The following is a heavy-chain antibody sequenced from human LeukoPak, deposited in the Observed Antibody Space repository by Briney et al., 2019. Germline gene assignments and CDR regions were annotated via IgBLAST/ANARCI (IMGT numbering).Heavy chain of an antibody. Sequence: KASETLSLTCAVYGGSFSGYYWSWIRQPPGKGLEWIGEIKHSGSTNYNPSLKSRVTISVDTSKNQFSLKLSSVTAADTAVYYCARGPRYYDFWSGYQNWFDPWGQGTLVTVSS. J-gene: IGHJ5*02. CDR2: IKHSGST. CDR1: GGSFSGYY. V-gene: IGHV4-34*01. D-gene: IGHD3-3*01. CDR3: ARGPRYYDFWSGYQNWFDP.